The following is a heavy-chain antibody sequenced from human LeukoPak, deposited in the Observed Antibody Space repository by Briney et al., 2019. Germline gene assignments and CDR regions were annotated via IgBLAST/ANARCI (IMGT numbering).Heavy chain of an antibody. CDR2: IKQDRSEK. CDR3: AKDERYCSSTSCYASCLDY. CDR1: GFTFSNYW. D-gene: IGHD2-2*01. V-gene: IGHV3-7*01. J-gene: IGHJ4*02. Sequence: PGGSLRLSCAASGFTFSNYWMSWVRQAPGKGLEWVANIKQDRSEKYYVDSVKGRFTISRDNSKNTLYLQMNSLRAEDTAVYYCAKDERYCSSTSCYASCLDYWGQGTLVTVSS.